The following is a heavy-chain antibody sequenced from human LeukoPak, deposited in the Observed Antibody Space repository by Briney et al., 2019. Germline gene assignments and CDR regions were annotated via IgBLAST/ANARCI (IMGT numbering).Heavy chain of an antibody. D-gene: IGHD1-14*01. Sequence: GGSLRLSCAASGFTFTDYAFHWVRQAPGKGLEWVTIISYSGEAYADSVRGRFAISRDNSKNTVCLQMDSLRADDTDMYYCARNHFNQNVFDVWGQGTMVTVSS. V-gene: IGHV3-30*01. CDR1: GFTFTDYA. CDR2: ISYSGE. J-gene: IGHJ3*01. CDR3: ARNHFNQNVFDV.